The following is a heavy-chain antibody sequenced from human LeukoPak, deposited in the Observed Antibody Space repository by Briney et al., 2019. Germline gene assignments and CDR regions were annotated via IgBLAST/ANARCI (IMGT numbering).Heavy chain of an antibody. CDR3: VRDLYSGTYYYFDF. D-gene: IGHD1-26*01. CDR1: GFTFSSYS. V-gene: IGHV3-21*01. Sequence: GGSLRLSCAASGFTFSSYSMNWVRQAPGKGLEWASSISSSTSYIYYADSVKGRFTISRDNAKNSLYLQMNSLRAEDTALYYCVRDLYSGTYYYFDFWGQGALVTVSS. CDR2: ISSSTSYI. J-gene: IGHJ4*02.